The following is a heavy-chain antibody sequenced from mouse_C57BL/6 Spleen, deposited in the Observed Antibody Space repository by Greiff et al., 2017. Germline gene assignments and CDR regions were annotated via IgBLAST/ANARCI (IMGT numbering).Heavy chain of an antibody. Sequence: VQLQQFGPEPVKPGASVKISCKASGYTFTDHYMNRVKQSHGKSLEWIGEINPNNGGTSYNQKFKGKATLTVDKSSSTAYMKLRSLTSEDSAVYYCTRAGQLLWFAYWGQGTLVTVSA. CDR2: INPNNGGT. V-gene: IGHV1-26*01. CDR1: GYTFTDHY. CDR3: TRAGQLLWFAY. J-gene: IGHJ3*01. D-gene: IGHD3-3*01.